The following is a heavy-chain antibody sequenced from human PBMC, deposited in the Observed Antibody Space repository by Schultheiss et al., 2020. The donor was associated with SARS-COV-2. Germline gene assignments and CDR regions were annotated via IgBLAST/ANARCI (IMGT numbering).Heavy chain of an antibody. V-gene: IGHV3-30*04. D-gene: IGHD6-6*01. J-gene: IGHJ4*02. Sequence: GESLKISCAASGFTFSSYAMHWVRQAPGKGLEWVAVISYDGSNKYYADSVKGRFTISRDNSKNTLYLQMHSLRAEDTALYYCARVQYSSSSDYSDYWGQGTLVTVSS. CDR2: ISYDGSNK. CDR3: ARVQYSSSSDYSDY. CDR1: GFTFSSYA.